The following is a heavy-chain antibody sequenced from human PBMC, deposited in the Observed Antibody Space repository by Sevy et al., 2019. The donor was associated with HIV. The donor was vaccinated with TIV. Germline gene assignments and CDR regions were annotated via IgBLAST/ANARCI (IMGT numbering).Heavy chain of an antibody. J-gene: IGHJ6*02. V-gene: IGHV3-30*18. Sequence: GGSLRLSCAASGFTFSSYGMHWVRQAPGKGLEWVAVISYDGSNKYYADSVKGRFTISRDNSKNTLYLQMNSLRAEDTAVCYCAKDGCSGSYYAYYYGMDVWGQGTTVTVSS. CDR3: AKDGCSGSYYAYYYGMDV. CDR2: ISYDGSNK. D-gene: IGHD3-10*02. CDR1: GFTFSSYG.